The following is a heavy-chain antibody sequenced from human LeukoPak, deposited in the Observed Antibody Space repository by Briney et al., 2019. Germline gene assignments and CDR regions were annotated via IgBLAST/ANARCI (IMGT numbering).Heavy chain of an antibody. V-gene: IGHV3-74*01. CDR2: IYSDGSRK. J-gene: IGHJ4*02. Sequence: GGSLRLSCAASGFTFSRYWMHWVRQAPGKGLVWVSRIYSDGSRKRYADSVKGRFPISRDNSENTLYLQMNSLRAEDKAVYYWARDRVISYYGAGSPDYWGEGSLATVSS. CDR1: GFTFSRYW. D-gene: IGHD3-10*01. CDR3: ARDRVISYYGAGSPDY.